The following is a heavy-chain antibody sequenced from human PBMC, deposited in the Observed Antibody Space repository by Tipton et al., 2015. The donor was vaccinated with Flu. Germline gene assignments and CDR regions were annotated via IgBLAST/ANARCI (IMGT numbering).Heavy chain of an antibody. CDR2: LYTAGGT. J-gene: IGHJ4*02. D-gene: IGHD3-16*01. CDR3: ARQRSYYDTSGPRGGGFYLDY. CDR1: GASISSGSFY. Sequence: LRLSCTVSGASISSGSFYWTWLRQPAGKGLEWIGRLYTAGGTTYNSSLKSRVTISLDTPKNQFSLSLNSVTAADTAVYFCARQRSYYDTSGPRGGGFYLDYWGQGALSPSPQ. V-gene: IGHV4-61*02.